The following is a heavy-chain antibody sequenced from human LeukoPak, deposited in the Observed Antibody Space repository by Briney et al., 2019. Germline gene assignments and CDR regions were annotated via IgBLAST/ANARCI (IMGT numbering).Heavy chain of an antibody. CDR3: ARVAARYVGMDV. V-gene: IGHV4-59*01. Sequence: PSETLSLTCTVSAGSINNYYWSWIRQPPGKGLEWISYIYYSGSTNYNPSLKSRATISVDTSKKQVSLNLSSVTAADTAVYYCARVAARYVGMDVWGQGTTVTVSS. J-gene: IGHJ6*02. CDR2: IYYSGST. CDR1: AGSINNYY. D-gene: IGHD6-6*01.